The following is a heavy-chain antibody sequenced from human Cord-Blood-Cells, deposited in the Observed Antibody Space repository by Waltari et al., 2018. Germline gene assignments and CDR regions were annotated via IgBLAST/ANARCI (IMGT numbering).Heavy chain of an antibody. J-gene: IGHJ4*02. CDR1: GFTFSNAW. V-gene: IGHV3-15*01. CDR2: MKSKTDGGTT. CDR3: TTYSYGDY. Sequence: EVQLVESGGGLVKPGGSLRLSCAASGFTFSNAWMSWVRQAPGKGMGGGGRMKSKTDGGTTDYAAPVKGRYTISRDDSKNTLYLQMNSLKTEDTAVYYCTTYSYGDYWGQGTLVTVSS. D-gene: IGHD5-18*01.